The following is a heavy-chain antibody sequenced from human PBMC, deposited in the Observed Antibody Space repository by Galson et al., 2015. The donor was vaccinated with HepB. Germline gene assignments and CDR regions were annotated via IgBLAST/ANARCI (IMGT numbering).Heavy chain of an antibody. D-gene: IGHD6-19*01. CDR2: ISSSGSII. J-gene: IGHJ5*02. CDR3: ATDIAVAADWLDP. CDR1: GFTFSDYY. V-gene: IGHV3-11*01. Sequence: SLRLSCAASGFTFSDYYMTWIRQAPGKGLEWISYISSSGSIIYYADSVKGRFTISRDNAKNSLYLQMNSLRAEDTAVHFCATDIAVAADWLDPWDQGTLVTVSS.